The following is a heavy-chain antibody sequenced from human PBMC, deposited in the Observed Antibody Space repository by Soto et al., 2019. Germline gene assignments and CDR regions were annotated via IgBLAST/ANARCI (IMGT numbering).Heavy chain of an antibody. CDR3: ARLPYDSVWGTLSCMDV. J-gene: IGHJ6*02. Sequence: SETLSLTCTVSGGAISSGDYYWTWIRQPPGKGLEWIGFIYDSGSLYYNPSLRSRISISIDTSNDRFSLNLTTVTAADTAVYYCARLPYDSVWGTLSCMDVWGQGTTVTVSS. D-gene: IGHD3-16*01. CDR1: GGAISSGDYY. V-gene: IGHV4-30-4*01. CDR2: IYDSGSL.